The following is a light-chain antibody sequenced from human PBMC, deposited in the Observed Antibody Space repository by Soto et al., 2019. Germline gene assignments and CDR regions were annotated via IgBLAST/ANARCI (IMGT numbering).Light chain of an antibody. CDR2: EGS. J-gene: IGLJ3*02. V-gene: IGLV2-11*01. CDR3: SSYAGGSSMV. Sequence: QSALTQPRSVSGSPGQSVTISCTGTSSDVGGFTYLSWYQQHPGKAPKLLIYEGSKRPSGVSSRFSGSKSGNTASLTISGLQADDDGDYYCSSYAGGSSMVFGGGTKLTVL. CDR1: SSDVGGFTY.